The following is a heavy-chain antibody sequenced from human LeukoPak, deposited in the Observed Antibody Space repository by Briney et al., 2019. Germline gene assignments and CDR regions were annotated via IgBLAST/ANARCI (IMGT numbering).Heavy chain of an antibody. Sequence: GGSLRLAWAAAGFTFSGVWMHWVRHAGGKGLVWVSCISFDGSDATYAHSVKRRFTISRDNAKNTLHLQMDSLTVEDTAVYYCAVSNWMDLWGQGTLVPVSS. CDR2: ISFDGSDA. CDR3: AVSNWMDL. CDR1: GFTFSGVW. J-gene: IGHJ5*02. V-gene: IGHV3-74*01.